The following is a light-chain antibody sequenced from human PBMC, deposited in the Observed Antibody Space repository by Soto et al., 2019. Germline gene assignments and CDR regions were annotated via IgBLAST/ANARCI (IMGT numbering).Light chain of an antibody. J-gene: IGLJ1*01. Sequence: QSVLTQPASVSGSPGQSITISCTGTSSDVGGYNYVSWSQQHPGKAPKLMIYEVSHRPSGISNRFSGSKSGNTASLTISGLQAEDEADYYCSSHTNTNTYVLGNGTKVTV. CDR3: SSHTNTNTYV. CDR1: SSDVGGYNY. CDR2: EVS. V-gene: IGLV2-14*01.